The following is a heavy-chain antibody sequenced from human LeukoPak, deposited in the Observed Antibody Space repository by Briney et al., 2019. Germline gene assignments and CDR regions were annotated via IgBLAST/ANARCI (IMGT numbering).Heavy chain of an antibody. D-gene: IGHD3-3*01. V-gene: IGHV4-4*07. J-gene: IGHJ4*02. Sequence: NPSETLSLTCTVSGGSISSYYWSWIRQPAGKAPEWIGRIYSSGIINYNPSLKSRVTMSLDNSKNQLSLKLSYVTAADTAVYYCARDTGKSGYPDYWGRGTLVTVSS. CDR2: IYSSGII. CDR1: GGSISSYY. CDR3: ARDTGKSGYPDY.